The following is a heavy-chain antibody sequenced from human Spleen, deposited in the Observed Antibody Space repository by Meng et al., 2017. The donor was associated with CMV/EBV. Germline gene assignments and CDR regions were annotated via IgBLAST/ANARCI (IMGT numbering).Heavy chain of an antibody. CDR2: IYTSGST. J-gene: IGHJ5*02. Sequence: QGELLGPGPGLVKPSETLSLTCTGSGGSISSYYWSWIRQPAGKGLEWIGRIYTSGSTNYNPSLKSRVTMSVDTSKNQFSLKLSSVTAADTAVYYCARSLGIAARRDWFDPWGQGTLVTVSS. D-gene: IGHD6-13*01. V-gene: IGHV4-4*07. CDR3: ARSLGIAARRDWFDP. CDR1: GGSISSYY.